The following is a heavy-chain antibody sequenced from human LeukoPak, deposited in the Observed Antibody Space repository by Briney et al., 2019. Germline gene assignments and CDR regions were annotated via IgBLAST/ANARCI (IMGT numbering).Heavy chain of an antibody. CDR2: INHSGST. CDR1: GGSFSGYY. CDR3: ARGYYYAFDI. J-gene: IGHJ3*02. D-gene: IGHD3-10*01. V-gene: IGHV4-34*01. Sequence: SETLSLTCAVYGGSFSGYYWSWIRQPPGKGLEWIGEINHSGSTNYNPSLKSRVTISVDTSKNQFSLKLSSVTAADTAVYYCARGYYYAFDIWGQGTMVTVSS.